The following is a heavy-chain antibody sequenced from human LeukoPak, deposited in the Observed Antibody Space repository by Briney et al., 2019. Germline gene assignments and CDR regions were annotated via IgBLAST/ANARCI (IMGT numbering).Heavy chain of an antibody. CDR1: GGSISSYY. V-gene: IGHV4-59*01. J-gene: IGHJ5*02. CDR2: INYSGST. D-gene: IGHD6-19*01. Sequence: KPSETLSLTCTVSGGSISSYYWSWIRQPPGKGLEWIGYINYSGSTNYNPSLKSRVTISVDTSKNQFSLKLSSVTAADTAVYYCARVIVSEEQWPGGWFDPWGQGTLVTVSS. CDR3: ARVIVSEEQWPGGWFDP.